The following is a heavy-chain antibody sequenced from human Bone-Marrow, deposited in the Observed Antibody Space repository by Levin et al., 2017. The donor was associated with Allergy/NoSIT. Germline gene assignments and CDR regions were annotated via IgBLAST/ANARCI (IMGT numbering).Heavy chain of an antibody. J-gene: IGHJ6*03. CDR1: GYTFVGYY. CDR2: INPDSGAT. CDR3: ARSSRSYSDLLDYYMDV. Sequence: PEASVKVSCKASGYTFVGYYVHWVRQAPGQGLEWVGSINPDSGATTFAQKFQGRVTMTRDRSVSTAFMEVSRLTSDDTAVYFCARSSRSYSDLLDYYMDVWGKGTTVSVSS. D-gene: IGHD2-21*01. V-gene: IGHV1-2*02.